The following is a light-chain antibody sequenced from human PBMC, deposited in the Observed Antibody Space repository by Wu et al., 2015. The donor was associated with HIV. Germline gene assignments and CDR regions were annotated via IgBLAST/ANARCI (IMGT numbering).Light chain of an antibody. CDR3: QQYNSYPWT. CDR2: KAS. V-gene: IGKV1-5*03. J-gene: IGKJ1*01. CDR1: QTISSW. Sequence: DIQMTQSPSTLSASVGDRVTISCRASQTISSWLAWYQQKPGKPPKLLIYKASSLQSGVPSRFSGSGSGTEFTLTISSLQPDDSATYFCQQYNSYPWTFGQGTKVEIK.